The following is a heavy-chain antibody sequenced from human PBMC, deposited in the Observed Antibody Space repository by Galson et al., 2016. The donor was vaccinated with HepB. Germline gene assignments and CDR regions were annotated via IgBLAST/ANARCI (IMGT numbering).Heavy chain of an antibody. D-gene: IGHD2-2*01. V-gene: IGHV4-34*01. CDR3: AGAPPRYCTSASRLSLYYYYGMDV. CDR1: GGSFTGYY. CDR2: INHRGST. Sequence: ETLSLTCAVYGGSFTGYYWSWIRQPPGKGLEWIGEINHRGSTNYNPSLKSRVSISVDKSKNQFSLKLSSVTAADTAVYFCAGAPPRYCTSASRLSLYYYYGMDVWGQGTTVTVSS. J-gene: IGHJ6*02.